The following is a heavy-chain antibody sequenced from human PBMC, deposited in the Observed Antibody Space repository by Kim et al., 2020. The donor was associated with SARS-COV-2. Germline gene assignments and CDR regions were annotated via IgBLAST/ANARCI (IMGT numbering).Heavy chain of an antibody. V-gene: IGHV3-33*01. CDR2: IWYDGSNE. D-gene: IGHD6-13*01. CDR3: ATDGHPYSSSWSRLFYEYLDY. CDR1: GFTFSNYC. J-gene: IGHJ4*02. Sequence: GGSLRLSCAASGFTFSNYCMHWVRQAPGKGLEWVAGIWYDGSNEYYAYSAKGRFTISRDNSKNTLYLQMNSLRAEDTAVYYCATDGHPYSSSWSRLFYEYLDYWGQGTLVTVSS.